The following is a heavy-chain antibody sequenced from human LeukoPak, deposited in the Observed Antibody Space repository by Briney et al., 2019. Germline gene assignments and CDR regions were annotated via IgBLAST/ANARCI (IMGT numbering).Heavy chain of an antibody. CDR2: ITAYNGNT. Sequence: ASVKVSCKASGGTFSSYAISWVRQAPGQGLEWMGWITAYNGNTNYAQTFQGRVTLTTDTSTSTAYMELRSLRSDDTAVYYCARRSGNWFDPWGQGTLVTVSS. D-gene: IGHD3-3*01. V-gene: IGHV1-18*01. CDR1: GGTFSSYA. J-gene: IGHJ5*02. CDR3: ARRSGNWFDP.